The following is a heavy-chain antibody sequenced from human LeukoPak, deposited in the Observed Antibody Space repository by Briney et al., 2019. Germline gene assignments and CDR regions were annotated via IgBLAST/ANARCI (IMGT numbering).Heavy chain of an antibody. V-gene: IGHV5-51*01. CDR3: ARHLDDSSGYYYRTMYYFDY. J-gene: IGHJ4*02. CDR2: VSPGDSDT. Sequence: GESLKISCKGSGYSFTTYRIGWVRQMPGKGLEWMGVVSPGDSDTRYSPSFQGQVTISADKSISTAYPQWSSLKASDTAMYYCARHLDDSSGYYYRTMYYFDYWGQGTLVTVSS. D-gene: IGHD3-22*01. CDR1: GYSFTTYR.